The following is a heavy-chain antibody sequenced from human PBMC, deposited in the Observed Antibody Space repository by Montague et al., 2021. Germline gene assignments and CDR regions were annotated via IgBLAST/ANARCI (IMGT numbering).Heavy chain of an antibody. CDR2: TYYRSKWYN. Sequence: CAISGDSVSSNSATCNWVRQSPSRGLEWLGRTYYRSKWYNDYAVSARGRVTINPDTSKNQFSLQLNSVTPEDTAIYYCTSGREGNYNVMDVWGQGTTVTVSS. CDR1: GDSVSSNSAT. D-gene: IGHD1-1*01. V-gene: IGHV6-1*01. J-gene: IGHJ6*02. CDR3: TSGREGNYNVMDV.